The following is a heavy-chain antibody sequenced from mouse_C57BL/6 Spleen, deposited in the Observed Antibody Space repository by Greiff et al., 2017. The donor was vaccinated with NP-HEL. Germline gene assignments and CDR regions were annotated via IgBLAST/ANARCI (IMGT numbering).Heavy chain of an antibody. CDR1: GYTFTNYW. D-gene: IGHD1-1*01. Sequence: QVQLKQSGAELVRPGTSVKMSCKASGYTFTNYWIGWAKQRPGHGLEWIGDIYPGGGYTNYNEKFKGKATLTADKSSSTAYMQFSSLTSEDSAIYYCARAHYGSSYYFDYWGQGTTLTVSS. V-gene: IGHV1-63*01. CDR2: IYPGGGYT. J-gene: IGHJ2*01. CDR3: ARAHYGSSYYFDY.